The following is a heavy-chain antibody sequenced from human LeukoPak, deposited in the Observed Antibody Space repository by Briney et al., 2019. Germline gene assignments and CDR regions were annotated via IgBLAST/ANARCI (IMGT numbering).Heavy chain of an antibody. V-gene: IGHV3-30*02. J-gene: IGHJ4*02. D-gene: IGHD3-22*01. CDR1: GFTFSSYG. CDR2: IRYDGSNK. CDR3: AKAWWPLHYYDSSGYYY. Sequence: QTGGSLRLSCAASGFTFSSYGMHWVRQAPGKGLEWVAFIRYDGSNKYYADSVKGRFTISRDNSKNTLYLQMNSLRAEDTAVYYCAKAWWPLHYYDSSGYYYWGQGTLVTVSS.